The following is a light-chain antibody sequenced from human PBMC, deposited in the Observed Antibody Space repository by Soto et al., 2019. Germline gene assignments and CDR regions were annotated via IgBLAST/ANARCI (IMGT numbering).Light chain of an antibody. CDR2: DAS. V-gene: IGKV3-11*01. Sequence: NVLTQSPAILSLSPGDRATLSCRASQSIGSYLAWYQQKPGQAPRLLIYDASNRATGIPVRFSGSGSETEFTLTIDSLEPEDSAVYYCQQRNFWPLSFGPGTRVEIK. CDR3: QQRNFWPLS. J-gene: IGKJ3*01. CDR1: QSIGSY.